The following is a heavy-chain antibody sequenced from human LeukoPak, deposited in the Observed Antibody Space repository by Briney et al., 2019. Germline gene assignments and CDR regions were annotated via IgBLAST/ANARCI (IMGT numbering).Heavy chain of an antibody. V-gene: IGHV4-59*01. D-gene: IGHD6-13*01. Sequence: SETLSLTCTVSGGSISSYYWSWIRQPPGKGLEWIGYIYYSGTTNYNPSLKSRVTISVDTSKNQLSLKLSSVTAADTAVYYCARFVAAAQDAFDIWGQGTMVTVSS. CDR3: ARFVAAAQDAFDI. J-gene: IGHJ3*02. CDR1: GGSISSYY. CDR2: IYYSGTT.